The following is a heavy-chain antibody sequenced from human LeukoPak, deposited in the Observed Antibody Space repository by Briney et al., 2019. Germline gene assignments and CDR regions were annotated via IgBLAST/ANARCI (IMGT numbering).Heavy chain of an antibody. V-gene: IGHV1-2*06. J-gene: IGHJ4*02. Sequence: ASVKVSCKASGYTFTGYYMHWVRQAPGQGLEWMGRINPNSGGTNYAQKFQGRVTMTRDTSIGTAYMELSRLRSDDTAVYYCARDGYYDSSGYWWGQGTLVTVSS. CDR1: GYTFTGYY. CDR2: INPNSGGT. CDR3: ARDGYYDSSGYW. D-gene: IGHD3-22*01.